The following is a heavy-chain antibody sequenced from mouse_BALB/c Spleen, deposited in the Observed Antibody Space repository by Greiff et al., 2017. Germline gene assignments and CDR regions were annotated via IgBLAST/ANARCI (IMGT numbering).Heavy chain of an antibody. D-gene: IGHD3-1*01. CDR3: ARFSSGYYAMDY. V-gene: IGHV5-9-4*01. J-gene: IGHJ4*01. Sequence: EVQLVESGGGLVKPGGSLKLSCAASGFTFSSYAMSWVRQSPEKRLEWVAEISSGGSYTYYPDTVTGRFTISRDNAKNTLYLEMSSLRSEDTAMYYCARFSSGYYAMDYWGQGTSVTVSS. CDR2: ISSGGSYT. CDR1: GFTFSSYA.